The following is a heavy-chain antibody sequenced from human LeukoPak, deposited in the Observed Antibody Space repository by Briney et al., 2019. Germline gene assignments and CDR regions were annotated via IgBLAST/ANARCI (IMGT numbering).Heavy chain of an antibody. V-gene: IGHV5-10-1*01. Sequence: RGESLKISCKGSGYSFTSYWISWVRQIPGKGLEWMGRIDPSDSYTNYSPSFQGHVTTSADKSISTAYLQWSSLKASDTAMYYCARHVKGITFGGVIAAGGFDPWGQGTLVTVSS. J-gene: IGHJ5*02. CDR2: IDPSDSYT. D-gene: IGHD3-16*02. CDR3: ARHVKGITFGGVIAAGGFDP. CDR1: GYSFTSYW.